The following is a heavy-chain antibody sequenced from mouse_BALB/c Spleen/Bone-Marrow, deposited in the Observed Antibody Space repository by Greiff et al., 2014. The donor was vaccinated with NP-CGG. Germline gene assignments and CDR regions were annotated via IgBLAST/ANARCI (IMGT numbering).Heavy chain of an antibody. D-gene: IGHD2-4*01. V-gene: IGHV2-9*02. J-gene: IGHJ2*01. CDR3: ARDRYYDYYFDY. CDR2: IWAGGST. Sequence: VQLQQSGPGLVAPSQSLSITCTASGFALTNYGVHWVRQPPGKGLEWLGVIWAGGSTNYNSALMSRLSITKDNSKSQVFLKMNSLQTDDTAMYYCARDRYYDYYFDYWGQGTTHTVSS. CDR1: GFALTNYG.